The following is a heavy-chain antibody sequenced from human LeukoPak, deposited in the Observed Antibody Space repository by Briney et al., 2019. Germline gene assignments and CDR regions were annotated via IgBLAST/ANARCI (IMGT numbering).Heavy chain of an antibody. CDR2: ISSSSSYT. CDR1: GFTFSDYY. Sequence: GGSLRLSCAASGFTFSDYYMSWIRQAPGKGLEWVSYISSSSSYTNYADSVKGRFTISRDNSKNTLYLQMNSLRAEDTAVYYCAKAKIRDIVVLTAVDYWGQGTLVTVSS. J-gene: IGHJ4*02. CDR3: AKAKIRDIVVLTAVDY. D-gene: IGHD2-21*02. V-gene: IGHV3-11*05.